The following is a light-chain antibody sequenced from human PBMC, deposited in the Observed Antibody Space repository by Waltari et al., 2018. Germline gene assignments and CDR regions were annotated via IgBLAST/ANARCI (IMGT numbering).Light chain of an antibody. CDR1: SSNIGSNY. V-gene: IGLV1-47*01. J-gene: IGLJ2*01. CDR3: AAWDDSLSVVV. Sequence: QSVLTQPPSASGTPGQRVTISCSGSSSNIGSNYVYWYQQLPGTAPKLPIYRNKLRASGVPDRYSGSKSGTSPCLSISGLRSGDEADDYCAAWDDSLSVVVFGGGTKLTVL. CDR2: RNK.